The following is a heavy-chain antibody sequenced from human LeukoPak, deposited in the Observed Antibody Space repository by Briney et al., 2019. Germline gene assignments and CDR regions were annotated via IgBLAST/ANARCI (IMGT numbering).Heavy chain of an antibody. D-gene: IGHD2-15*01. CDR3: AGTKTRILHFQH. CDR1: GITFSSYG. J-gene: IGHJ1*01. CDR2: IYSGGTT. V-gene: IGHV3-66*01. Sequence: GGSLRLSCAASGITFSSYGMSWVRQAPGKGLEWVSLIYSGGTTYYADSVKGRFTISRDNSKNTLYLQMNSLRAEDTAVYYCAGTKTRILHFQHWGQGTLVTVSS.